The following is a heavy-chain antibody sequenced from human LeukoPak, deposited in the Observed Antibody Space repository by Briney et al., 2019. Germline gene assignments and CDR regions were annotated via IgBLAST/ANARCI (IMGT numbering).Heavy chain of an antibody. V-gene: IGHV3-23*01. CDR3: ASESGSFF. D-gene: IGHD3-22*01. CDR1: GFTFTSYS. CDR2: ISGGGGST. Sequence: GRSLRLSCAASGFTFTSYSMNWVRQAPGKGLEWVSTISGGGGSTYYADSVKGRFTISRDNSKNTLYLQVNSLRAEDTAVYYCASESGSFFWGQGTLVTVSS. J-gene: IGHJ4*02.